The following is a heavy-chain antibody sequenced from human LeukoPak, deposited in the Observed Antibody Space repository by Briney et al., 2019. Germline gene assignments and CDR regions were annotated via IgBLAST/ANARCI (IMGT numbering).Heavy chain of an antibody. Sequence: PGGSLRLSCAASGFTFSSYAMSWVRQAPGKGLEWVSAISGSGGSTYYADSVKGRFTISRDNSKNTLYLQMNSLRAEDTAVYYCAKEVYSSSWPYYYGMDVWGQGTTVTVSS. J-gene: IGHJ6*02. D-gene: IGHD6-13*01. V-gene: IGHV3-23*01. CDR3: AKEVYSSSWPYYYGMDV. CDR1: GFTFSSYA. CDR2: ISGSGGST.